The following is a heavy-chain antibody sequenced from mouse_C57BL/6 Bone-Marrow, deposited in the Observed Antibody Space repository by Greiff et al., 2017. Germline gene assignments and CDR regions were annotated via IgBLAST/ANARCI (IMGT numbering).Heavy chain of an antibody. J-gene: IGHJ4*01. CDR2: IDPETGGT. CDR3: TRLGHYYAMDY. V-gene: IGHV1-15*01. CDR1: GYTFTDYE. Sequence: QVQLQQSGAELVRPGASVTLSCKASGYTFTDYEMHWVKQTPVHGLEWIGAIDPETGGTAYNQKFKGKAILTADKSSSTAYMELRSLTSEDSAVXYCTRLGHYYAMDYWGQGTSVTVSS.